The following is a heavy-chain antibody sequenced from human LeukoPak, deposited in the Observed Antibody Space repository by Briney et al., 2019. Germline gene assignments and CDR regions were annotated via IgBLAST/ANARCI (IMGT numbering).Heavy chain of an antibody. J-gene: IGHJ5*02. D-gene: IGHD5-24*01. Sequence: SETLSLTCTVSGGSISSYYWSWIRQPPGKGLEWIGYIYTSGSTNYNPSLKSRVTISVDTSKNQFSLKLSSVTAADTAVYCCARVEMATITNWFDPWGQGTLVTVSS. CDR2: IYTSGST. CDR3: ARVEMATITNWFDP. V-gene: IGHV4-4*09. CDR1: GGSISSYY.